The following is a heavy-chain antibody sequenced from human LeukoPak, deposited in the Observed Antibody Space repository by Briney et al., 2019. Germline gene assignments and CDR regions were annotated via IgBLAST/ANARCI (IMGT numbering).Heavy chain of an antibody. CDR2: ISRDGTNT. V-gene: IGHV3-23*01. CDR3: TKFGGYSYGYFDY. Sequence: GGSLRLSCAASGFSFSSYAMSWVRQAPGKGLEWVSTISRDGTNTYYADSVKGRFTISRDNSNTLYMQINSLRAEDAAVYYCTKFGGYSYGYFDYWGQGTLVTVSS. D-gene: IGHD3-16*02. J-gene: IGHJ4*01. CDR1: GFSFSSYA.